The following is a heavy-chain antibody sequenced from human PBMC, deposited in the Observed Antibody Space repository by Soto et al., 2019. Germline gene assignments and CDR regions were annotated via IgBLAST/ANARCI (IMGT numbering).Heavy chain of an antibody. CDR1: GFTFSSYA. D-gene: IGHD3-16*02. J-gene: IGHJ5*02. CDR2: ISGSGGST. Sequence: GGSLRLSCAASGFTFSSYAMSWVRQAPGKGLEWVSAISGSGGSTYYADSVKGRFTISRDNSKNTLYLQMNSLRAEDTAVYYCAKVIITFGGVIAPLDPWGQGTLVTVSS. CDR3: AKVIITFGGVIAPLDP. V-gene: IGHV3-23*01.